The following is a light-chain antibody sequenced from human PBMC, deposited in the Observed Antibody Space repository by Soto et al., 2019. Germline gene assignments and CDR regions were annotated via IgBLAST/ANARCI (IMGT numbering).Light chain of an antibody. CDR2: DAS. CDR3: QQRCDWPLT. J-gene: IGKJ4*01. V-gene: IGKV3-11*01. Sequence: DIVLTQSPGTLSLSPGERATLSCRASQSIRGYLAWYQQKPGQAPRLLIYDASYRVTGLPARFSGSGSGTDFTLTISGLEPEDFAVYYCQQRCDWPLTFGGGTKVDIK. CDR1: QSIRGY.